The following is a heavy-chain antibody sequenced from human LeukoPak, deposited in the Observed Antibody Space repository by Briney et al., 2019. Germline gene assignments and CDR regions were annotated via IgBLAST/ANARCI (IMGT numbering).Heavy chain of an antibody. Sequence: ASVKVSCKASGYTFTSFGISWVRQAPGQGLEWMGWISAYNGNTNYAQKLQGRVTMTTDTSTSTAYMELRSLRAEDTAVYYCAKDLSSGHYCSGGSCYGGDMDVWGQGTTVTVSS. CDR1: GYTFTSFG. J-gene: IGHJ6*02. CDR3: AKDLSSGHYCSGGSCYGGDMDV. CDR2: ISAYNGNT. V-gene: IGHV1-18*01. D-gene: IGHD2-15*01.